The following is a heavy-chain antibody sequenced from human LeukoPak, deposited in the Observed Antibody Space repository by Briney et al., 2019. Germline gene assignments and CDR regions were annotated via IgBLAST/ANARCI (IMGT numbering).Heavy chain of an antibody. CDR3: TRDTDGSLDY. J-gene: IGHJ4*02. CDR1: GFTFTNSW. V-gene: IGHV3-7*01. CDR2: IKQDGSTR. D-gene: IGHD1-26*01. Sequence: GGSLRLSCAASGFTFTNSWMAWVRQAPGKGLEWVANIKQDGSTRHYADSLKGRFTISRDNPKNSLYLQMNNLRADDTAVYYCTRDTDGSLDYWGQGILVTVAS.